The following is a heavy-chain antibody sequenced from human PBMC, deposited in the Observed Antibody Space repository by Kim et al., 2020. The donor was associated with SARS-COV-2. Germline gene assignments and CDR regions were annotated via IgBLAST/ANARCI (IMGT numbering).Heavy chain of an antibody. CDR2: INHRGGT. CDR1: GGSFSNYY. J-gene: IGHJ4*02. D-gene: IGHD1-26*01. Sequence: SETLSLTCAVYGGSFSNYYWSWIRQPPGKGLVWIAEINHRGGTNYNPSLTSRVTISVDTSKNQFSLKLSSVTAADTAVYYCANRVGPTGYFDYWGQGALVTVSS. V-gene: IGHV4-34*01. CDR3: ANRVGPTGYFDY.